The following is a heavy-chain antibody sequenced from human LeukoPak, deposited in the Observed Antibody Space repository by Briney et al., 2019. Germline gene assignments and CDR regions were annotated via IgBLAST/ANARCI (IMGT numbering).Heavy chain of an antibody. CDR1: GYTFTSYA. J-gene: IGHJ4*02. Sequence: GASVKVSCKASGYTFTSYAMNWVRQAPGQGLEWMGIINPSGGSTSYAQKFQGRVTMTRDMSTSTVYMELSSLRSEDTAVYYCARVGSGPTGYFDYWGQGTLVTVSS. CDR2: INPSGGST. V-gene: IGHV1-46*01. CDR3: ARVGSGPTGYFDY. D-gene: IGHD6-19*01.